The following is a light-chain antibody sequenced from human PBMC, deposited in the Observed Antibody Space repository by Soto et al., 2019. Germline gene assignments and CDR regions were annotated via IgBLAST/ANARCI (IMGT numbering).Light chain of an antibody. CDR2: EAS. J-gene: IGKJ4*01. CDR1: QGIGNF. V-gene: IGKV1-16*01. CDR3: QQYHSSPVT. Sequence: DIQMTQSPSSLSASVGDTVTITCRASQGIGNFLAWFQQKPGKAPTSLISEASSLQSGVPSRFSGSGSATDFTLTISSLQPEDFATYYCQQYHSSPVTFGGGTKVEFK.